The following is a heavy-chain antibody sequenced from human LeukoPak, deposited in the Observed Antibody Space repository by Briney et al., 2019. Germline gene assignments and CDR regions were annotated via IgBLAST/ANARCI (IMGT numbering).Heavy chain of an antibody. V-gene: IGHV3-15*04. CDR3: TTSPGITVFGVVTDY. CDR2: IESSTDGGTT. J-gene: IGHJ4*02. CDR1: GPTFRNAF. Sequence: GGSLRLSCAASGPTFRNAFMNWVRQAPGKGLEWVGRIESSTDGGTTDYAAPVKGGFTMSRDDSKNTLYLQMNNVKTEDTGVYYCTTSPGITVFGVVTDYWGQGTLVIVSS. D-gene: IGHD3-3*01.